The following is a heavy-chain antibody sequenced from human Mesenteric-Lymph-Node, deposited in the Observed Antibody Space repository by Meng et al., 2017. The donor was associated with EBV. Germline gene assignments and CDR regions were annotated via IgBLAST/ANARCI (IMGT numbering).Heavy chain of an antibody. CDR2: INHSGST. D-gene: IGHD2/OR15-2a*01. CDR1: GGSFSGYY. J-gene: IGHJ4*02. CDR3: ARGFLSFVRVFDY. Sequence: QGQLQQWGAVLLKPSETLSLTCAVYGGSFSGYYWSWIRQPPGKGLEWIGEINHSGSTNYNPSLKSRVTISVDTSKNQFSLKLSSVTAADTAVYYCARGFLSFVRVFDYWGQGTLVTVSS. V-gene: IGHV4-34*01.